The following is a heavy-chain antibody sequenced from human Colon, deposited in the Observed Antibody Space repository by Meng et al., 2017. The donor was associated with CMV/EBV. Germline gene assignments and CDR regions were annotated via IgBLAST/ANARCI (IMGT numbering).Heavy chain of an antibody. CDR1: GWSFSNYY. V-gene: IGHV4-34*01. J-gene: IGHJ4*02. Sequence: QVQHQRWGEGLLKPSETLSLPCVVSGWSFSNYYWSWIRQSPGKGLEWIGDIHQSGITNHNPSLKSRVTISIDTSKNQFSLKLSSVTAADTALYYCAGGTYQVWEVLYFWGQGTLVTVSS. D-gene: IGHD3-10*01. CDR2: IHQSGIT. CDR3: AGGTYQVWEVLYF.